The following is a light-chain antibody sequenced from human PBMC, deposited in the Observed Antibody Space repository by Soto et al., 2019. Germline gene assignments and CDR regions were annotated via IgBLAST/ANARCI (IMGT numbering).Light chain of an antibody. V-gene: IGKV3-15*01. J-gene: IGKJ4*01. CDR3: QQYDNWPALT. CDR1: QSVSNN. CDR2: GAS. Sequence: EIVMTQSPDTLSVSPGERATLSCRASQSVSNNLAWYQQKPGQAPGLLIYGASTRATGIPGRFSGSGSGTEFTLTISSLQSEDFAVYYCQQYDNWPALTFGGGTKVEIK.